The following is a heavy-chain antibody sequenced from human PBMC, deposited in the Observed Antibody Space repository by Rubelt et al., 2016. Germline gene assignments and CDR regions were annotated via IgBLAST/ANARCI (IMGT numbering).Heavy chain of an antibody. J-gene: IGHJ4*02. V-gene: IGHV1-3*01. D-gene: IGHD6-13*01. CDR2: INAYNGNT. Sequence: QVQLVQSGAEVKKPEASVKVSCKASGYTFTSYAMHWVRQAPGQRLEWMGWINAYNGNTNYAQKLQGRGTMTPDTSTSTAYMELRSLRSDDTAVYYCARDLGIAAAGAFDYWGQGTLVTVSS. CDR1: GYTFTSYA. CDR3: ARDLGIAAAGAFDY.